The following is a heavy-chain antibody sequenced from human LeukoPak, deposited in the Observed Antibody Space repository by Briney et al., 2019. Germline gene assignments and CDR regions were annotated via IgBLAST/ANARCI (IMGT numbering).Heavy chain of an antibody. V-gene: IGHV4-59*12. Sequence: NPSETLSLTCTVSGGSISSYYWTWIRQPPGKGLDWIGYIYYSGSTKYNPSLKSRVTMSVDTSKNRFSLKLSSVTAADTAVYYCARDENHYDILTGYYNVDYHFGIYVWGQGTTVTVSS. CDR2: IYYSGST. CDR1: GGSISSYY. CDR3: ARDENHYDILTGYYNVDYHFGIYV. J-gene: IGHJ6*02. D-gene: IGHD3-9*01.